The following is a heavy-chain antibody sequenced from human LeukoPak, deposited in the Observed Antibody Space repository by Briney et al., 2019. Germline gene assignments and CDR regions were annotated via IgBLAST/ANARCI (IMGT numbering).Heavy chain of an antibody. D-gene: IGHD6-6*01. J-gene: IGHJ5*02. Sequence: QPGGSLRLXCAASGFAFSSYSMNWVRQAPGKGLEWVSYISSSSSTIYYADSVKGRFTISRDNAKNSLYLQMNSLRAEDTAVYYCARAGMAARNWFDPWGQGALVTVSS. CDR3: ARAGMAARNWFDP. CDR2: ISSSSSTI. CDR1: GFAFSSYS. V-gene: IGHV3-48*01.